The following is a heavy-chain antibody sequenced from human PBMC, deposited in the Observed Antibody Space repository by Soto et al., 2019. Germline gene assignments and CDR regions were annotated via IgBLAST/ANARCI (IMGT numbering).Heavy chain of an antibody. V-gene: IGHV1-24*01. CDR3: ARVSGTGFDP. CDR1: GYTLTELS. J-gene: IGHJ5*02. D-gene: IGHD1-26*01. Sequence: ASAKVSCKVSGYTLTELSMHWVRQAPGKGLEWMGGFNPEDGETIYAQKFQGRVTITRDTSASTDYMELSSLRSEDTAVYYCARVSGTGFDPWGQGTLVTVSS. CDR2: FNPEDGET.